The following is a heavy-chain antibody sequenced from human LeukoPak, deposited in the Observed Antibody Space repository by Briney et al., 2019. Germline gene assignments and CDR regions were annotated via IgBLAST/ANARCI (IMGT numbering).Heavy chain of an antibody. CDR1: GDSISTYY. V-gene: IGHV4-59*01. CDR2: IYYSGST. D-gene: IGHD3-10*01. Sequence: SETLSLTCTVSGDSISTYYWSWIRQPPGKGLEWIGYIYYSGSTNYNPSLKSRVTISVDSSKNQFSLKLSSVTAADTAVYYCARQFTRNYGSGSYIDYWGQGTLVTVSS. J-gene: IGHJ4*02. CDR3: ARQFTRNYGSGSYIDY.